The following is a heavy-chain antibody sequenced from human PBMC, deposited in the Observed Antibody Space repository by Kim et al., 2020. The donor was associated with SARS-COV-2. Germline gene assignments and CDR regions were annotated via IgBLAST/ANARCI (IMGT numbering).Heavy chain of an antibody. CDR2: EDGEP. V-gene: IGHV1-24*01. CDR3: ATDLGGY. Sequence: EDGEPIYAQKFQGRVTMTEDTSTDTAYMELSSLRSEDTAVYYCATDLGGYWGQGTLVTVSS. J-gene: IGHJ4*02. D-gene: IGHD3-16*01.